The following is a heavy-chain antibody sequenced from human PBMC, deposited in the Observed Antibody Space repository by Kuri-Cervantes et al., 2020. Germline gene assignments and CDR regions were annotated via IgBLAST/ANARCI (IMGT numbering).Heavy chain of an antibody. J-gene: IGHJ4*02. V-gene: IGHV3-15*01. Sequence: GGSLRLSCAASGFTFSTYAMAWVRQAPGKGLEWVGRIKSKTDGGTRDYAAPVKGRFTISRDDSKNTLYLQMNSLKTEDTAVYYCTTDYRGGQWLVPVDDAPDDYWGQGTLVTVSS. CDR2: IKSKTDGGTR. CDR3: TTDYRGGQWLVPVDDAPDDY. D-gene: IGHD6-19*01. CDR1: GFTFSTYA.